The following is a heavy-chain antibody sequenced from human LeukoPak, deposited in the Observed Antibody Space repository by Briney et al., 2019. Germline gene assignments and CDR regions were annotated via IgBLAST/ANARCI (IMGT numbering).Heavy chain of an antibody. V-gene: IGHV4-38-2*02. CDR2: IYYSGSA. Sequence: SETLSLTCTVSGYSISSGYYWGWIRQPPGKGLEWIGYIYYSGSAFYNPSLKSRVTISVDTSKNQFSLKLSSVTAADTAVYSCARAGYYYDSKRKFDPWGQGTLVTVSS. CDR1: GYSISSGYY. D-gene: IGHD3-22*01. J-gene: IGHJ5*02. CDR3: ARAGYYYDSKRKFDP.